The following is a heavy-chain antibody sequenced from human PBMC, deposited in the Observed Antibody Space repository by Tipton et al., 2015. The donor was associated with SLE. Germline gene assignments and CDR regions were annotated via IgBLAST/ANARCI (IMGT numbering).Heavy chain of an antibody. CDR3: AREGGNYGDSNNWFDP. CDR2: IYTSGST. Sequence: TLSLTCTVSGGSLGSGSYYWSWIRQPAGKGLEWFGHIYTSGSTNYNPSLKSRVTISVDTSKNQFSLKLSSVTAADTAVYYCAREGGNYGDSNNWFDPWGQGTLVTVSS. CDR1: GGSLGSGSYY. V-gene: IGHV4-61*09. D-gene: IGHD4-17*01. J-gene: IGHJ5*02.